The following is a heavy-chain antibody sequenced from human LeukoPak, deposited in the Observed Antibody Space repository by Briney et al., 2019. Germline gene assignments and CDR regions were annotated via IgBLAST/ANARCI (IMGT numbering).Heavy chain of an antibody. J-gene: IGHJ5*01. Sequence: SVKVSRKASGGTFSTYAISWVPQAPGQGLEWMGRIIPIFGSANYAQTFQGRVTITADKSTSPAYMELSSLSSEDTAMYYCAREGRDAYDFDSWGQGTLVTVSS. CDR2: IIPIFGSA. CDR1: GGTFSTYA. V-gene: IGHV1-69*06. CDR3: AREGRDAYDFDS. D-gene: IGHD5-24*01.